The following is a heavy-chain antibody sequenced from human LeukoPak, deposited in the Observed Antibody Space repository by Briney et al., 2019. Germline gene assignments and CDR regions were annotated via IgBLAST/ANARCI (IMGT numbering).Heavy chain of an antibody. D-gene: IGHD3-3*01. CDR2: ISYDGSNK. CDR1: GFTFSSYA. Sequence: PGGSLRLSCAASGFTFSSYAMHWVRQAPGKGLEWVAVISYDGSNKYYADSVKGRFTISRDNSKNTLYLQMNSLRAEDTAVYYCAKWSPTIFGVVIKVYYYYGMDVWGQGTTVTVTS. J-gene: IGHJ6*02. CDR3: AKWSPTIFGVVIKVYYYYGMDV. V-gene: IGHV3-30-3*02.